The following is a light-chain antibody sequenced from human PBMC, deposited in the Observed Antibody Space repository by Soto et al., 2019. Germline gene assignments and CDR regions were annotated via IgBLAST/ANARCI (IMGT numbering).Light chain of an antibody. V-gene: IGLV1-40*01. CDR1: SPNIGAGYD. Sequence: QSALTQPPSVSGAPGQRVTISCTGSSPNIGAGYDVHWYQQLPGTAPKLLIYGNSNRPSGVPDRFSGSKSGTPASLAITGLQAEDEADYYCQSYDSSLSGLVFGTGTKVTVL. CDR2: GNS. J-gene: IGLJ1*01. CDR3: QSYDSSLSGLV.